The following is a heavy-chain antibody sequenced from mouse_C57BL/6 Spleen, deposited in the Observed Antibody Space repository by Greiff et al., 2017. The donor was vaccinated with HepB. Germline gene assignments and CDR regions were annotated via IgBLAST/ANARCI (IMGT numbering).Heavy chain of an antibody. CDR1: GYAFSSSW. D-gene: IGHD2-1*01. V-gene: IGHV1-82*01. Sequence: QVQLKESGPELVKPGASVKISCKASGYAFSSSWMNWVKQRPGKGLEWIGRIYPGDGDTNYNGKFKGKATLTADKSSSTAYMQLSSLTSEDSAVYFCARSRYGNSFDYWGQGTTLTVSS. J-gene: IGHJ2*01. CDR2: IYPGDGDT. CDR3: ARSRYGNSFDY.